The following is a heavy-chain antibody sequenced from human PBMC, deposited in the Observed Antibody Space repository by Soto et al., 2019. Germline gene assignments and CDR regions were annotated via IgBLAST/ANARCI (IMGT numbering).Heavy chain of an antibody. CDR3: ARGRWGGSYLGY. Sequence: KTXETLSLSCAVYGGSFSGYYWSWIRQPPGKGLEWIGEINHSGSTNYNPSLKSRVTISVDTSKNQFSLKLSSVTAADTAVYYCARGRWGGSYLGYWGQGTLVTVSS. V-gene: IGHV4-34*01. CDR2: INHSGST. D-gene: IGHD1-26*01. J-gene: IGHJ4*02. CDR1: GGSFSGYY.